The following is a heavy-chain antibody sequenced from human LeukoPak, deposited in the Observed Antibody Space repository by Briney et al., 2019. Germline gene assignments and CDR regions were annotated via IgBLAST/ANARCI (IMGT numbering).Heavy chain of an antibody. CDR2: ISGSATNT. V-gene: IGHV3-23*01. CDR1: GFTFSSYG. CDR3: AKGTAYYSLGP. Sequence: PGGSLRLSCAASGFTFSSYGMSWVRQAPGKGLEWVSHISGSATNTYYAASVKGRFTISRDNSKNTLYLQMNSLRAEDTAMYYCAKGTAYYSLGPWGQGTLATGSS. D-gene: IGHD3/OR15-3a*01. J-gene: IGHJ5*02.